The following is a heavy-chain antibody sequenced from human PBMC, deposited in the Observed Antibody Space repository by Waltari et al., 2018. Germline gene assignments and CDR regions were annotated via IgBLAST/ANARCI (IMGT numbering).Heavy chain of an antibody. CDR3: ARDTIFYGSGSYDP. Sequence: QLVESGGGMVKPGSSLRPSCAACGFRFSDFPMHWLRRAPGKGLDWVSSISSKSTYIYYADSVRVRFSISRDNAENSLFLQMNNLRGEDTAVYYCARDTIFYGSGSYDPWGQGTRVTVSS. CDR1: GFRFSDFP. CDR2: ISSKSTYI. D-gene: IGHD3-10*01. J-gene: IGHJ5*02. V-gene: IGHV3-21*01.